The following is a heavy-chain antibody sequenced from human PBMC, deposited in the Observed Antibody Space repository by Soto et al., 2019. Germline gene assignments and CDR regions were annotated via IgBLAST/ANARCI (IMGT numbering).Heavy chain of an antibody. V-gene: IGHV3-30*18. CDR2: ISYDGSNK. Sequence: QVQLVESGGGVVQPGRSLRLSCAASGFTFSSYGMHWVRQAPGKGLEWVAVISYDGSNKYYADSVKGRFTISRDNSKNTLHLQMNSLRAEDTAVYYCAKDLGIGYCSGGSCPKINYYYYGMDVWGQGTTVTVSS. CDR1: GFTFSSYG. CDR3: AKDLGIGYCSGGSCPKINYYYYGMDV. D-gene: IGHD2-15*01. J-gene: IGHJ6*02.